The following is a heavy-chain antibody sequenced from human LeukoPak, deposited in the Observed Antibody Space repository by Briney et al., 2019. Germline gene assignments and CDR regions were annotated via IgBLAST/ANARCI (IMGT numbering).Heavy chain of an antibody. V-gene: IGHV1-2*02. Sequence: GASVKVSCKASGYTFTGYYMHWVRQAPGQGLEWMGWINPNSGGTNYAQKFQGRVTMTRDTSISTAYMELSRLRSDDTAVYYCARFLQPLYYDYVWGSKYYFDYWGQGTLVTVSS. CDR3: ARFLQPLYYDYVWGSKYYFDY. D-gene: IGHD3-16*01. J-gene: IGHJ4*02. CDR2: INPNSGGT. CDR1: GYTFTGYY.